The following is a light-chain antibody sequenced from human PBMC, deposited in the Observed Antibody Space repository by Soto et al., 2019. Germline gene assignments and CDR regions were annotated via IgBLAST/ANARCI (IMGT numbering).Light chain of an antibody. J-gene: IGKJ4*01. CDR3: QQYGGSLLT. CDR2: GAS. V-gene: IGKV1-33*01. Sequence: EIQMTQSPSSLSASLGDRVTITCQASQDINDYSNWYQQKPGKAPRLLIYGASFLEVGVPSRFSGSGSGTHFTLTISSLQPEDVATYYCQQYGGSLLTFGGGTRVEIK. CDR1: QDINDY.